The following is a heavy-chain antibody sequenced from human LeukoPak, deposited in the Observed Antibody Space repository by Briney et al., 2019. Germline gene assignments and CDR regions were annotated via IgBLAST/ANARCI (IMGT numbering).Heavy chain of an antibody. CDR1: GYTFTSYA. J-gene: IGHJ6*03. CDR3: AKDSAFRRDYYYYMDV. Sequence: ASVKVSCKASGYTFTSYAMNWVRQAPGQGLEWMGIINPSGGSTSYAQKFQGRVTMTRDTSTSTVYMELNSLRAEDTAVYYCAKDSAFRRDYYYYMDVWGKGTTVTVSS. V-gene: IGHV1-46*01. CDR2: INPSGGST.